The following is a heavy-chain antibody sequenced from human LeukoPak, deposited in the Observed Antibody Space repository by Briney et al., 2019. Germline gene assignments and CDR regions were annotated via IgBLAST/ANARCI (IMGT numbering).Heavy chain of an antibody. V-gene: IGHV1-69*05. J-gene: IGHJ4*02. D-gene: IGHD3-22*01. CDR1: GGTFSSYA. Sequence: ASVKVSCKASGGTFSSYAISWVRQAPGQGLEWMGRIIPIFGTANYAQKFQGRVTITTDESTSTAYMELSSLRSDDTAVYYCASQPLRRNSSGPPQEFDYWGQGTLVTVSS. CDR2: IIPIFGTA. CDR3: ASQPLRRNSSGPPQEFDY.